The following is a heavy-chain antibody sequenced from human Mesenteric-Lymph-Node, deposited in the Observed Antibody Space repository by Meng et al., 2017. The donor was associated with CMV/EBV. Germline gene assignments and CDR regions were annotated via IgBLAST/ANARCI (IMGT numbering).Heavy chain of an antibody. J-gene: IGHJ4*02. CDR1: GGSISSSGNY. D-gene: IGHD1-26*01. V-gene: IGHV4-39*01. Sequence: SGGSISSSGNYWGWVRQPPGKGLEWIGVIYYSGSTYYDPSLKSRVTISVDTSKNQFSLKLTSVTAADTAVYYCARLGPVGPTLGDYWGLGTLVTVSS. CDR3: ARLGPVGPTLGDY. CDR2: IYYSGST.